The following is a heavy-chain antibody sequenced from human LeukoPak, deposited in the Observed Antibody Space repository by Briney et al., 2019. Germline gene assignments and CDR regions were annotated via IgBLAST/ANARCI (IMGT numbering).Heavy chain of an antibody. CDR3: ARENIVAYYFDY. Sequence: QPGGSLRLSCAASGFTFSNYGMSWLRQAPGKGLVWVSRINSDGSSTSYADSVKGRFTVSRDNAKNTLYLQMNSLRDEDTAVYYCARENIVAYYFDYWGQGALVTVSS. CDR2: INSDGSST. CDR1: GFTFSNYG. D-gene: IGHD5-12*01. V-gene: IGHV3-74*01. J-gene: IGHJ4*02.